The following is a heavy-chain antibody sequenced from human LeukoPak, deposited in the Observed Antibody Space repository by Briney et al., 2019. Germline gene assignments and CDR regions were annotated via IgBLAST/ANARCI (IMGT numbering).Heavy chain of an antibody. CDR2: ISGSGSGT. CDR3: AKGGGESPLRCTTNCYLH. V-gene: IGHV3-23*01. CDR1: GFTFSSYV. J-gene: IGHJ4*02. Sequence: GGSLRLSCAASGFTFSSYVMSWVRQAPGKGLDWVSGISGSGSGTYYADSVKGRFTISRDNSKNTLYLQMSSLRAEDTAIYYCAKGGGESPLRCTTNCYLHWGQGTLVTVSS. D-gene: IGHD2-2*01.